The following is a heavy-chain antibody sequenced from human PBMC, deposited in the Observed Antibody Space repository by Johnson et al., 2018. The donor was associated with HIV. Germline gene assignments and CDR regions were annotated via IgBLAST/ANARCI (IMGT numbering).Heavy chain of an antibody. D-gene: IGHD3-10*01. CDR3: AKDRDYYGSGLI. CDR1: GFTFSSYA. J-gene: IGHJ3*02. Sequence: VQLVESGGGLVQPGGSLRLSCAASGFTFSSYAMNWVRQAPGKGLKWVSSISGSGGSTYYADSVKGRFTISRDNSKNTLYLQMNSLRAEDTAVYYCAKDRDYYGSGLIWGQGTMVTVSS. CDR2: ISGSGGST. V-gene: IGHV3-23*04.